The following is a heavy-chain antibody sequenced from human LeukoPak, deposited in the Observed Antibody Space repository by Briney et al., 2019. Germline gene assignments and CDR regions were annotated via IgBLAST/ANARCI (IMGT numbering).Heavy chain of an antibody. Sequence: ASVKVSCKASGYTFTSYDINWVRQATGQGLEWMGWMNPNSGNTGYAQKFQGRVTMTRNTSISTAYMELSSLRSEDTAVYYCARGPRSRVQKFGFLSGGYNKYPYYFDYWGQGTLVTVSS. CDR3: ARGPRSRVQKFGFLSGGYNKYPYYFDY. V-gene: IGHV1-8*01. D-gene: IGHD5-24*01. CDR2: MNPNSGNT. CDR1: GYTFTSYD. J-gene: IGHJ4*02.